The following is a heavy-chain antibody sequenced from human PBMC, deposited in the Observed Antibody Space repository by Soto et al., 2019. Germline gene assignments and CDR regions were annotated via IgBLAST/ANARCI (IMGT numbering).Heavy chain of an antibody. D-gene: IGHD5-18*01. V-gene: IGHV3-23*01. CDR2: ISGSGGST. J-gene: IGHJ6*02. CDR1: GFTFSSYA. Sequence: EVQLLESGGGLVQPGGSLRLSCAASGFTFSSYAMSWVRQAPGKGLEWVSAISGSGGSTYYADSVKGRFTISRDNSKTTLYLQINSLRAEDTAVYYCAKDRGYSYGANYGMDVWGRGTTVTVSS. CDR3: AKDRGYSYGANYGMDV.